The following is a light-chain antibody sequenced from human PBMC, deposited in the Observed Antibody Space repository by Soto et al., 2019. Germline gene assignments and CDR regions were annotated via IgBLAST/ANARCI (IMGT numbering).Light chain of an antibody. CDR2: VNS. CDR1: SSNIGAGYD. Sequence: QSVLTQPPSVSGAPGQRVTISCTGSSSNIGAGYDVHWYQQLPGTAPKLLIYVNSNRPSGVPDRFSGSKSGTSASLAITGLQAEDEADYYCQSYYSSLSGWVFGGGTQLTVL. CDR3: QSYYSSLSGWV. V-gene: IGLV1-40*01. J-gene: IGLJ3*02.